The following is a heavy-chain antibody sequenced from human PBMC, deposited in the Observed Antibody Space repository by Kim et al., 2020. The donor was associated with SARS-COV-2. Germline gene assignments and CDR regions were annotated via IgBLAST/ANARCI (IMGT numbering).Heavy chain of an antibody. D-gene: IGHD4-17*01. CDR3: ARQGGYGELDNN. J-gene: IGHJ4*02. CDR2: INIRSTTV. V-gene: IGHV3-48*02. CDR1: GFTFSAFD. Sequence: GGSLRLSCAASGFTFSAFDMNWVRQTPRKGLEWVSYINIRSTTVYYADSVRGRFTVSRDNAKNSLYLQMNSLRDEDTAVYFCARQGGYGELDNNWGQGTLVTVSS.